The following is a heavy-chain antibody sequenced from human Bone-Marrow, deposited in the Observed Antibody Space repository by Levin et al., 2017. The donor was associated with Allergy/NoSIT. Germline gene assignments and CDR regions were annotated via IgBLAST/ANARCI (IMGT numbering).Heavy chain of an antibody. V-gene: IGHV3-66*01. D-gene: IGHD1-1*01. CDR3: ARTIWSDYYFDL. Sequence: PGESLKISCAASGFDVGKNYMSWVRQAPGRGLEWVSLIYSGGATFYADSVRDRFTISRDSSTNMLYLEIHNLRVEDTALYSCARTIWSDYYFDLWGQGTLVTVSS. CDR2: IYSGGAT. J-gene: IGHJ4*02. CDR1: GFDVGKNY.